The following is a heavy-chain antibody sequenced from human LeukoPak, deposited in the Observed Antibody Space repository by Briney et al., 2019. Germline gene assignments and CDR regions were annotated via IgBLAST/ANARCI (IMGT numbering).Heavy chain of an antibody. J-gene: IGHJ5*02. CDR1: GGSISSYY. CDR3: ARDLRLGAALFTPGWFDP. V-gene: IGHV4-59*01. Sequence: PSETLSLTCTVSGGSISSYYWSWIRQPPGKGLEWIGYIYYSGSTNYNPSLKSRVTISVDTSKNQFSLKLSSVTAADTAVYYCARDLRLGAALFTPGWFDPWGQGTLVTVSS. CDR2: IYYSGST. D-gene: IGHD6-6*01.